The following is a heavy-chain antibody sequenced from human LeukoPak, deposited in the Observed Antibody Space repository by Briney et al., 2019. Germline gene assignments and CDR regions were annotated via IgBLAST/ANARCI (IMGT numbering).Heavy chain of an antibody. CDR2: ISWDGGST. D-gene: IGHD2-2*01. CDR1: GFTFDDYT. CDR3: AKGQREDYYYYYMDV. V-gene: IGHV3-43*01. J-gene: IGHJ6*03. Sequence: GGSLRLSCAASGFTFDDYTMHWVRQAPGKGLEWVSLISWDGGSTYYADSVKGRFTISRDNSKNSLYLQMNSLRTEDTALYYCAKGQREDYYYYYMDVWGKGTTVTVSS.